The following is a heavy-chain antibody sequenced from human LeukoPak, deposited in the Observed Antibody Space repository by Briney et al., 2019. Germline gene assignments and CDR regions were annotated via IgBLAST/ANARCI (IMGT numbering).Heavy chain of an antibody. J-gene: IGHJ4*02. D-gene: IGHD5-18*01. V-gene: IGHV4-59*01. CDR2: IYYSGST. CDR3: ARAVRGYSYARGYFDY. Sequence: SETLSLTCTVSGGSISSYYWSWIRQPPGKGLEWIGYIYYSGSTNYNPSLKSRVTISVDTSKHQFSLKLSSVTAADTAVYYCARAVRGYSYARGYFDYWGQGTLVTVSS. CDR1: GGSISSYY.